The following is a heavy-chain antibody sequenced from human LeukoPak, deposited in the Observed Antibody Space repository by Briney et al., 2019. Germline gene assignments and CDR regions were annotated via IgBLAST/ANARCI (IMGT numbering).Heavy chain of an antibody. CDR3: ARREYGDYSAPFDY. V-gene: IGHV1-18*01. Sequence: ASVKVSCKASGYTFTSYGISWVRQAPGQGLEWMGWISAYNGNTNYAQKLQGRVTMTTDTSTSTAYMELRSLRSDDTAVYYCARREYGDYSAPFDYWGQGTLVTVSS. CDR1: GYTFTSYG. J-gene: IGHJ4*02. D-gene: IGHD4-17*01. CDR2: ISAYNGNT.